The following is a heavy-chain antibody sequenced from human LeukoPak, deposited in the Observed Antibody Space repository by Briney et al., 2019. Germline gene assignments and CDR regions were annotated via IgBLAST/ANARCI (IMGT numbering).Heavy chain of an antibody. D-gene: IGHD3-3*01. CDR3: ARQNDFWSGTNWFDP. V-gene: IGHV4-39*01. CDR2: IYYSGST. CDR1: GGSISSGSYY. J-gene: IGHJ5*02. Sequence: SSQTLSLTCTVSGGSISSGSYYRSWIRQPAGKGLEWIGSIYYSGSTYYNPSLKSRVTISVDTSKNQFSLKLSSVTAADTAVYYCARQNDFWSGTNWFDPWGQGTLVTVSS.